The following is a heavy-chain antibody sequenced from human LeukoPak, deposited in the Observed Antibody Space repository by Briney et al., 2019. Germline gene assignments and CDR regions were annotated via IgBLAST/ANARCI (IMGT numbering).Heavy chain of an antibody. Sequence: TGGSLRLSCVTSGSPFTDSPMNWVRQAPGKGLEWVSNIRTSTEGTNYAIYADSVKGRFTISRDNAKNSLYLQMNSLRDEDTADYYCARAFDYWGQGTLVAVSS. J-gene: IGHJ4*02. CDR2: IRTST. CDR1: GSPFTDSP. CDR3: ARAFDY. V-gene: IGHV3-11*06.